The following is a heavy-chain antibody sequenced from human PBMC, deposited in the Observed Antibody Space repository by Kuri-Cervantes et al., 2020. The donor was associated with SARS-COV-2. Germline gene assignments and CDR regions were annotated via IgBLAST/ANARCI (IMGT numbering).Heavy chain of an antibody. J-gene: IGHJ5*02. CDR2: IYYSGST. CDR3: ARSLATVYNNWFDP. Sequence: SETLSLTCTVSGGSISSGGYYWSWIRQHPGKGLEWIGYIYYSGSTYYNPSLKSRVTISVDTSKNQFSLKLSSVTAADTAVYYCARSLATVYNNWFDPWGQGTRVTVAS. V-gene: IGHV4-31*03. D-gene: IGHD1-14*01. CDR1: GGSISSGGYY.